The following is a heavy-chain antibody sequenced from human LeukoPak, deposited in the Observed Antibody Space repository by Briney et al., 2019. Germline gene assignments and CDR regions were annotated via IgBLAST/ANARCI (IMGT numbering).Heavy chain of an antibody. CDR2: IFPGDSDA. D-gene: IGHD2-2*01. J-gene: IGHJ4*02. CDR1: GYSFTSYW. Sequence: GESLKISCKGSGYSFTSYWIGWVRQMPGKGLEWMGIIFPGDSDATYSPSFQGQVTISADKSISTAFLQWSSLKASDTAMYYCARSACSDTSCFPFDYWGQGTLVTVSS. CDR3: ARSACSDTSCFPFDY. V-gene: IGHV5-51*01.